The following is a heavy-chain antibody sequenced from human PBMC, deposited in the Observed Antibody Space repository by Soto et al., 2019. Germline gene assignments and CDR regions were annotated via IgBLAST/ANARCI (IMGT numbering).Heavy chain of an antibody. CDR3: ARLVVVAPVANA. D-gene: IGHD5-12*01. V-gene: IGHV4-39*02. Sequence: ASQTRSRPGSVAGGSISYNSYYWGWIRQHTGKCLEWSGGIFSDGTTYYSPSLKDRVTISVDTPKNSFSLNPSSVTAADTAVYFCARLVVVAPVANAWGQRTRGTVAS. CDR2: IFSDGTT. CDR1: GGSISYNSYY. J-gene: IGHJ6*01.